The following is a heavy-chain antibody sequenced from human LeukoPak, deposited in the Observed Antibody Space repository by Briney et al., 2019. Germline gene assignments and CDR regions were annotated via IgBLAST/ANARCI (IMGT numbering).Heavy chain of an antibody. CDR2: IIPILGIA. D-gene: IGHD5-18*01. CDR1: GGTFSSYA. J-gene: IGHJ4*02. V-gene: IGHV1-69*04. CDR3: ARDGRQKDTAMGYDY. Sequence: GASVKVSCKASGGTFSSYAISWVRQAPGQGLEWMGRIIPILGIANYAQKFQGRVAITADKSTSTAYMELSSLRSEDTAVYYCARDGRQKDTAMGYDYWGQGTLVTVSS.